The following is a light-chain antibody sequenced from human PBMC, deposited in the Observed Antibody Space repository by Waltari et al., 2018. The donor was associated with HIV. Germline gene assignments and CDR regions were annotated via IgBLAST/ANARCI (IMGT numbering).Light chain of an antibody. V-gene: IGLV2-23*02. Sequence: QSALTQPASVSGSPGQSITISCTGGSSDVGSFNLVSWYQQHPGKAPKLVISEVTKRPSGVSNRFAGSKSGNTASLTISGLLAEDEADYYCFSYAGRSTHVVFGGGTKLTVL. J-gene: IGLJ2*01. CDR3: FSYAGRSTHVV. CDR1: SSDVGSFNL. CDR2: EVT.